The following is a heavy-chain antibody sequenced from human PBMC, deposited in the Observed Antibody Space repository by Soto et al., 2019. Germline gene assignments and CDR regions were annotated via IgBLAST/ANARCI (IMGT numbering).Heavy chain of an antibody. CDR2: INPSGGST. CDR1: GYTFTSYY. V-gene: IGHV1-46*03. CDR3: ARSIKEDYCSGGSCSDAFDI. D-gene: IGHD2-15*01. J-gene: IGHJ3*02. Sequence: GASVKVSCKASGYTFTSYYMHWVRQAPGQGLEWMGIINPSGGSTSYAQKLQGRVTMTRDTSTSTVYMELSSLRSEDTAVYYCARSIKEDYCSGGSCSDAFDIWGQGTMVTV.